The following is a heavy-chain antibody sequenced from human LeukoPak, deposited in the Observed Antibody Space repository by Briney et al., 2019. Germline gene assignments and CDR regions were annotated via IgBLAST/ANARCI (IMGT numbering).Heavy chain of an antibody. Sequence: GGSLRLSCAASGFTFSTYTMNWVRQAPGKGLEWASSISSSSRYIYFADSVRGQFTISRDNAKKSLYLQMNSLRAENTAVYYCARGALFSMGGVVVAASMPSAFDIWGQGTVVTVSS. CDR1: GFTFSTYT. CDR2: ISSSSRYI. V-gene: IGHV3-21*01. CDR3: ARGALFSMGGVVVAASMPSAFDI. J-gene: IGHJ3*02. D-gene: IGHD2-2*01.